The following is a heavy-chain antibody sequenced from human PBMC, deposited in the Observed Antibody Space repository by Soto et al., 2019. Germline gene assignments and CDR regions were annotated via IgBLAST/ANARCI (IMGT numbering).Heavy chain of an antibody. J-gene: IGHJ4*02. CDR3: ARGSGYYYCDDH. D-gene: IGHD3-22*01. CDR1: GYTFTSYA. CDR2: INAGNGNT. Sequence: QVQLVQSGAEEKKPGASVKVSCKASGYTFTSYAMHWVRQAPGQRLEWMGWINAGNGNTKYSQKFQGRVTITRDTSASPAYMELSSLRSEDSAVYYCARGSGYYYCDDHWGQGTLLTVSS. V-gene: IGHV1-3*05.